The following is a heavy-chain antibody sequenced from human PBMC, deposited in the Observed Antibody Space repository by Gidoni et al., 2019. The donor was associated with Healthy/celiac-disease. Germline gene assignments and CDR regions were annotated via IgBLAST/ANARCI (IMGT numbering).Heavy chain of an antibody. D-gene: IGHD3-22*01. CDR3: ARDQYYYDSSGYYYGDAFDI. CDR2: IIPIFGTA. J-gene: IGHJ3*02. Sequence: QVQLVQSGAEVKKPGSSVKVSCKASGGTFSSYAISWVRQPPGQGLEWMGGIIPIFGTANYAQKFQGRVTITADKSTSTAYMELSSLRSEDTAVYYCARDQYYYDSSGYYYGDAFDIWGQGTMVTVSS. CDR1: GGTFSSYA. V-gene: IGHV1-69*06.